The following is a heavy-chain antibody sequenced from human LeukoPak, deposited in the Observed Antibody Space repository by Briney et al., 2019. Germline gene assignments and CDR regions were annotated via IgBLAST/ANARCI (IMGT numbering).Heavy chain of an antibody. V-gene: IGHV3-73*01. J-gene: IGHJ1*01. Sequence: GGSLRLSCAAPAFTLSDFTIHWVRQASGKGLEWVARIRSKANNYATEYGASVKGRFTISRDDAKNTAYLQMNSLKTEDTAIYYCSAGPSGWTEFFRHWGQGILVTVSS. CDR3: SAGPSGWTEFFRH. CDR2: IRSKANNYAT. D-gene: IGHD6-19*01. CDR1: AFTLSDFT.